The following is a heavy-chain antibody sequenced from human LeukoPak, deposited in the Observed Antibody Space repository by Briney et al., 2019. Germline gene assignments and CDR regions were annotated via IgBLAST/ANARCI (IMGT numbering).Heavy chain of an antibody. CDR2: INHSGST. V-gene: IGHV4-34*01. CDR3: ARRLGITMIVVVPKGWYFDY. Sequence: SETLSLTCAVYGGSFSGYYWSWIRQPPGKGLEWIGEINHSGSTNYNPSLKSRVIISVDTSKNQFSPKLSSVTAADTAVYYCARRLGITMIVVVPKGWYFDYWGQGTLVTVSS. J-gene: IGHJ4*02. CDR1: GGSFSGYY. D-gene: IGHD3-22*01.